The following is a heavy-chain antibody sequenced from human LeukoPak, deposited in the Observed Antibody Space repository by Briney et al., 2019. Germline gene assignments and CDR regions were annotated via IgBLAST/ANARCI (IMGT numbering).Heavy chain of an antibody. CDR1: GGTFSGYY. D-gene: IGHD3-10*01. CDR3: ARLPAPYSSGSPPFYSGMDV. V-gene: IGHV4-34*01. CDR2: INHSGSN. Sequence: SETLSLTCAVYGGTFSGYYWSWIRQPPGKGLEWVGEINHSGSNNYNPSLKSRRTILVNKTKNHFSLKLSSVTAANTAGYYCARLPAPYSSGSPPFYSGMDVWGKGTTVTVSS. J-gene: IGHJ6*04.